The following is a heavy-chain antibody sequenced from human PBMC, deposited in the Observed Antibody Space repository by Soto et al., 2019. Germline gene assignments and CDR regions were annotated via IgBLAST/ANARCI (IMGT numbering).Heavy chain of an antibody. CDR1: GGTFSSYT. D-gene: IGHD5-12*01. CDR2: IIPILGIA. J-gene: IGHJ6*02. V-gene: IGHV1-69*02. Sequence: QVQLVQSGAEVKKPGSSVKVSCKASGGTFSSYTISWVRQAPGQGLEWMGRIIPILGIANYAQKFQGRVTITADKSTSTAYMELSSLRSEDTAVYYCATVATLGYYYYGMDVWGQGTTVTVSS. CDR3: ATVATLGYYYYGMDV.